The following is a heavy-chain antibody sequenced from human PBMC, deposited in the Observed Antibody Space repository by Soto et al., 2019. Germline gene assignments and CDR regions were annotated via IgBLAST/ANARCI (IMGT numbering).Heavy chain of an antibody. CDR2: INHSGST. D-gene: IGHD3-10*01. CDR1: GGSFSGYY. J-gene: IGHJ6*02. V-gene: IGHV4-34*01. Sequence: PSETLSLTCAVYGGSFSGYYWSWIRQPPGEGLEWIGEINHSGSTNYNPSLKSRVTISVDTSKNQFSLKLSSVTAADTAVYYCARGAGTWFGATGVYGMDVWGQGTTVTVS. CDR3: ARGAGTWFGATGVYGMDV.